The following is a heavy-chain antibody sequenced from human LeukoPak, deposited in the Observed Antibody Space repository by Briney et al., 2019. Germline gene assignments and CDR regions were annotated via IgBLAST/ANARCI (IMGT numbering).Heavy chain of an antibody. V-gene: IGHV3-15*05. J-gene: IGHJ5*02. CDR2: IKSNPDGGTT. D-gene: IGHD3-10*01. Sequence: GGSLRLSCAASGFTFNNAWMTWVRQAPGKGLEWVGRIKSNPDGGTTDFAAPVKGRFTISRDDSKNTLYLQMHIAQTEDTAVYFSTTDHCITMIREVFVSWGQGTLVTVSS. CDR1: GFTFNNAW. CDR3: TTDHCITMIREVFVS.